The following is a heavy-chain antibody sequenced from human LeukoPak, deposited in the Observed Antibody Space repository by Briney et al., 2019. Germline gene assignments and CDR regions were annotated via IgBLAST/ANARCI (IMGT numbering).Heavy chain of an antibody. CDR2: IYYSGST. V-gene: IGHV4-59*01. Sequence: SETLSLTCTVPGGSISSYYWSWIRQPPGKGLERIGYIYYSGSTNYNPSLKSRVTISVDTSKNQFSLKLSSVTAADTVVYYCARGYSYGVGFDYWGQGTLVTVSS. J-gene: IGHJ4*02. CDR1: GGSISSYY. D-gene: IGHD5-18*01. CDR3: ARGYSYGVGFDY.